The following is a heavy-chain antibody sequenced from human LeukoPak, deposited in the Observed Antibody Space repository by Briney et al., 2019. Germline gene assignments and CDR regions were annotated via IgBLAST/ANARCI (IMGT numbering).Heavy chain of an antibody. J-gene: IGHJ5*02. D-gene: IGHD3-10*01. Sequence: SVKVSCKTSGGTFNNSVISWVRQVPGQGLEWMGRIIPILAITNYAQKFQGGVTITADKSTTTAYMELSSLRSDDTAVYYCASGFYGAGRDWFDPWGQGTLVTVSS. CDR2: IIPILAIT. CDR1: GGTFNNSV. V-gene: IGHV1-69*04. CDR3: ASGFYGAGRDWFDP.